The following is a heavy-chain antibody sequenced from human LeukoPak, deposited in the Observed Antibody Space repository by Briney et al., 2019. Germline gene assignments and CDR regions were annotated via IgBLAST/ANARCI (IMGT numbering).Heavy chain of an antibody. D-gene: IGHD6-6*01. CDR2: IYWNSDK. CDR1: GFSLTTSGVG. CDR3: AHRPRPSSYLDNGFDA. V-gene: IGHV2-5*01. Sequence: SAPTLVNPKPTLTLTCIFSGFSLTTSGVGVGWIRQPPGKALKCLAVIYWNSDKRYSPSLKSRLTITNDTSKSQVVLTMINMDPADTATYYCAHRPRPSSYLDNGFDAWGQGTLVAVSS. J-gene: IGHJ5*02.